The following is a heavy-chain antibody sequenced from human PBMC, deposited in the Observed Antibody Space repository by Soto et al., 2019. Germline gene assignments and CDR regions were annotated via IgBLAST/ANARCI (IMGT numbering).Heavy chain of an antibody. V-gene: IGHV1-69*12. J-gene: IGHJ3*02. CDR2: IIPIFGTA. Sequence: QVQLVQSGAEVKKPGSSVKVSCKASGGTFSSYAISWVRQAPGQGLEWMGGIIPIFGTANYAQKFQGRVTITADXXTXTXXMELSSLRSEDTAVYYCAREYYDSSGYGLGGAFDIWGQGTMVTVSS. D-gene: IGHD3-22*01. CDR3: AREYYDSSGYGLGGAFDI. CDR1: GGTFSSYA.